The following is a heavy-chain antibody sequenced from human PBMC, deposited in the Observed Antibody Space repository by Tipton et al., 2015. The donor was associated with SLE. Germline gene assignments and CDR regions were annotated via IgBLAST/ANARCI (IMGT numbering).Heavy chain of an antibody. V-gene: IGHV4-59*12. CDR2: IYHSGGT. J-gene: IGHJ5*02. CDR1: GGFISSYY. Sequence: TLSLTCTVSGGFISSYYWSWIRQPPGKGLEWIGYIYHSGGTYYNPSLKSRVTISVDRSKNQFSLKLTSVTAADTAVYYCARDDSGGWYGWLDPWGQGTLVTVSS. CDR3: ARDDSGGWYGWLDP. D-gene: IGHD6-19*01.